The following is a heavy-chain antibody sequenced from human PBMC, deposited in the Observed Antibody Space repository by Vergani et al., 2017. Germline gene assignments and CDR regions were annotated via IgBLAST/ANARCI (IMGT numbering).Heavy chain of an antibody. V-gene: IGHV5-51*01. Sequence: EVELVQSGPEMRKPGESLKISCKGSEYSFGNYWICWVRQMPGKGLEWMGIIYPADSYTRYSPSFQGQVTISADKSINSAFLQWDSLKASDTALYYCARHTTYTDSWGQGTLVTVSS. J-gene: IGHJ4*02. D-gene: IGHD1-1*01. CDR1: EYSFGNYW. CDR2: IYPADSYT. CDR3: ARHTTYTDS.